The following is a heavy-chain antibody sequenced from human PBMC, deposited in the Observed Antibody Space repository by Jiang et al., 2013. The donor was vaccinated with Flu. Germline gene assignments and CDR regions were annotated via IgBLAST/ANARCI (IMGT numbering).Heavy chain of an antibody. CDR2: ISWNSGSI. CDR3: AKDTTIAAAGTGFDY. Sequence: LVQPGRSLRLSCAASGFTFDDYAMHWVRQAPGKGLEWVSGISWNSGSIGYADSVKGRFTISRDNAKNSLYLQMNSLRAEDTALYYCAKDTTIAAAGTGFDYWGQGTLVTVSS. D-gene: IGHD6-13*01. V-gene: IGHV3-9*01. J-gene: IGHJ4*02. CDR1: GFTFDDYA.